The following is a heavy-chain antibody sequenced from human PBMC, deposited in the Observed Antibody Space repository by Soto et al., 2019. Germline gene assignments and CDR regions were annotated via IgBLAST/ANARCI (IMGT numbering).Heavy chain of an antibody. CDR2: ISSSGSTI. V-gene: IGHV3-48*03. CDR3: ARTNVADYDDAFDI. D-gene: IGHD4-17*01. CDR1: GFTFSSYE. J-gene: IGHJ3*02. Sequence: LRLSCAASGFTFSSYEMNWVRQAPGKGLEWVSYISSSGSTIYYADSVKGRFTISRDNAKNSLYLQMNSLRAEDTAVYYCARTNVADYDDAFDIWGQGTMVTVSS.